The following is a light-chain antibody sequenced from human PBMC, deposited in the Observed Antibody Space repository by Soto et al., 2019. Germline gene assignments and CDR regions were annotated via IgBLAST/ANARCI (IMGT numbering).Light chain of an antibody. CDR1: QSVSSSY. CDR3: QQCGTAPWT. V-gene: IGKV3-20*01. CDR2: GAS. Sequence: EIVLTQSPGTLSLSPGERATLSCRASQSVSSSYLAWYQQKPGQAPRLIIYGASSRATGIPDRFSGSGSGTDFTLTISRLEPEDFAVYYCQQCGTAPWTFGQGTKLEIK. J-gene: IGKJ1*01.